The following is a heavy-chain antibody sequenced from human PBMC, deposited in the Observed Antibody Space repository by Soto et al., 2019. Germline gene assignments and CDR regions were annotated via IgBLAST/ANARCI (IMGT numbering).Heavy chain of an antibody. Sequence: SETLSLTCAVSGYSIISTNWWGWIRQPPGKGLEWIGYISYSGSTYYNPSPKSRVTMSVDTSKNQFSLDLSFVTAVDTAVYYCAKKGGTTRGPWIESWGQGTLVTVSS. CDR3: AKKGGTTRGPWIES. CDR1: GYSIISTNW. V-gene: IGHV4-28*01. D-gene: IGHD1-7*01. CDR2: ISYSGST. J-gene: IGHJ5*01.